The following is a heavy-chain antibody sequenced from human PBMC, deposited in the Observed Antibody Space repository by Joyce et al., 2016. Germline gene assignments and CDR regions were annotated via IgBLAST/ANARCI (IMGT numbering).Heavy chain of an antibody. J-gene: IGHJ6*02. D-gene: IGHD3-16*01. CDR3: ASSFTAYNGLDV. CDR1: GNSFTDYY. Sequence: EVQLVQSGAEVKKPGTTVKISCNVSGNSFTDYYMHWVQQAPGKGLEWMGLVDPEDGETTYAEKFQGRITITADTSTDTAYMELSSLRSEDTAVYYCASSFTAYNGLDVWGQGTTVTVSS. CDR2: VDPEDGET. V-gene: IGHV1-69-2*01.